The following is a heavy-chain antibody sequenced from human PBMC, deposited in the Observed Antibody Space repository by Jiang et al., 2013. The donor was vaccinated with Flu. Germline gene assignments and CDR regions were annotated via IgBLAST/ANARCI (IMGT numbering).Heavy chain of an antibody. J-gene: IGHJ6*02. CDR2: INPSGGST. CDR1: GYTFTSYY. CDR3: AREKGSVTGYYYYGMDV. Sequence: QLVSLGLSEEAWGSVKVSCKASGYTFTSYYMHWVRQAPGQGLEWMGIINPSGGSTSYAQKFQGRVTMTRDTSTSTVYMELSSLRSEDTAVYYCAREKGSVTGYYYYGMDVWGQGTTVTVSS. D-gene: IGHD2-21*02. V-gene: IGHV1-46*01.